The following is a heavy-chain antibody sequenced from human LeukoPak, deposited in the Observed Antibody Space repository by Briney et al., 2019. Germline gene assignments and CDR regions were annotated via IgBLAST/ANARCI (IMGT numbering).Heavy chain of an antibody. CDR1: GGSISSYY. J-gene: IGHJ5*02. CDR3: ARGGITMVRGVKGWFDP. D-gene: IGHD3-10*01. CDR2: IYYSGST. V-gene: IGHV4-59*08. Sequence: SETLSLTCTVSGGSISSYYWSWIRQPPGKGLEWIGYIYYSGSTNYNPSLKSRVTISVDTSKNQFSLKLSSVTAADTAVYYCARGGITMVRGVKGWFDPWGQGTLVTVSS.